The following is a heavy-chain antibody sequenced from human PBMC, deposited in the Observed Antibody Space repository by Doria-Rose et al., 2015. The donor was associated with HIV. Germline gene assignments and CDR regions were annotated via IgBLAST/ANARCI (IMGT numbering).Heavy chain of an antibody. V-gene: IGHV1-46*01. J-gene: IGHJ4*02. D-gene: IGHD6-13*01. CDR2: INPVGGGT. CDR3: ARDAAEYFDY. Sequence: QVQLVQSGAEVKSPGASVKVSCKASGYTFTSYYFHWVRQAPGQGLQRMGMINPVGGGTKYAQKFQGRVTMTRDASTSTVSMELRTLRSEDTAVYYCARDAAEYFDYGGQGT. CDR1: GYTFTSYY.